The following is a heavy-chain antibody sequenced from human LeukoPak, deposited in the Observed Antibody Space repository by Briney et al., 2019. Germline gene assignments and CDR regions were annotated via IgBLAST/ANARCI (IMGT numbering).Heavy chain of an antibody. CDR2: IYYSGST. J-gene: IGHJ5*02. CDR1: GFTFSSYA. Sequence: GSLRLSCAASGFTFSSYAMSWIRQPPGKGLEWIGYIYYSGSTNYNPSLKSRVTISVDTSKNQFSLKLSSVTAADTAVYYCARASLSNWFDPWGQGTLVTVSS. CDR3: ARASLSNWFDP. V-gene: IGHV4-59*01.